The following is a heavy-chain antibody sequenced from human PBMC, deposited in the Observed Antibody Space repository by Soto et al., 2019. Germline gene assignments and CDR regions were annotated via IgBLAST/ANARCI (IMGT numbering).Heavy chain of an antibody. CDR1: GYTFTSYG. Sequence: ASVKVSCKASGYTFTSYGISWVRQAPGQGLEWMGWISAYNGNTNYAQKLQGRVTMTTDTSTSTAYMELRSLRSDDTAVYYCARDWYYYDSSGYKDDAFDIWGQGTMVTV. V-gene: IGHV1-18*01. D-gene: IGHD3-22*01. J-gene: IGHJ3*02. CDR3: ARDWYYYDSSGYKDDAFDI. CDR2: ISAYNGNT.